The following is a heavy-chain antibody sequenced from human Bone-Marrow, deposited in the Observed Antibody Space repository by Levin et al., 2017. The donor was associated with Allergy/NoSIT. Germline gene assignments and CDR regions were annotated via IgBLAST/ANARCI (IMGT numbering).Heavy chain of an antibody. V-gene: IGHV4-59*01. D-gene: IGHD2-2*02. Sequence: PSETLSLTCTVSGGSISSYYWSWIRQPPGKGLEWIGYIYYSGSTNYNPSLKSRVTISVDTSKNQFSLKLSSVTAADTAVYYCARVPEQLLYGGWFDPWGQGTLVTVSS. CDR2: IYYSGST. CDR1: GGSISSYY. J-gene: IGHJ5*02. CDR3: ARVPEQLLYGGWFDP.